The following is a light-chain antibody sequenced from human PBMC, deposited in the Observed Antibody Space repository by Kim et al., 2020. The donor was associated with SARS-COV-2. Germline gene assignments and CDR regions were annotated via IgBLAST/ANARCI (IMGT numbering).Light chain of an antibody. Sequence: APGKTARITCGGNNIGSKSVHWYQHKPGQAPVLVIFYDSDRPSGIPERFSGSNSGNTATLTISTVEAGDEADYYCQVWDSGSDHWVFGGGTQLTVL. V-gene: IGLV3-21*04. CDR3: QVWDSGSDHWV. CDR2: YDS. J-gene: IGLJ3*02. CDR1: NIGSKS.